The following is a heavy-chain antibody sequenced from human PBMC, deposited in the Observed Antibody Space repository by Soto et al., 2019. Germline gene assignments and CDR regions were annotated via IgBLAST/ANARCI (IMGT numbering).Heavy chain of an antibody. D-gene: IGHD3-9*01. CDR1: GFTFSNAW. J-gene: IGHJ4*02. CDR3: TTDLPYYDILTGYYRDY. Sequence: PGGSLRLSCAASGFTFSNAWMNWVRQAPGKGLEWVGRIKSKTDGGTKDYAAPVKGRFTISRDDSKSTLYLQMNSLKTEDTAVYYCTTDLPYYDILTGYYRDYWGQGTLVTVSS. CDR2: IKSKTDGGTK. V-gene: IGHV3-15*07.